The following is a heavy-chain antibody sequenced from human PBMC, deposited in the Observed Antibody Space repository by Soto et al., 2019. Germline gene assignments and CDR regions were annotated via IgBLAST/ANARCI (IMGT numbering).Heavy chain of an antibody. CDR2: INHSGST. J-gene: IGHJ4*02. Sequence: SETLSLTCAVYGGSFSGYYWTWIRQPPGTGLEWIGEINHSGSTNYNPSLKSRVTISVDTSKNQFSLKLTSVTAADTAVYYCARSTGYGDSYFDYWGQGTLVTVS. CDR3: ARSTGYGDSYFDY. CDR1: GGSFSGYY. V-gene: IGHV4-34*01. D-gene: IGHD4-17*01.